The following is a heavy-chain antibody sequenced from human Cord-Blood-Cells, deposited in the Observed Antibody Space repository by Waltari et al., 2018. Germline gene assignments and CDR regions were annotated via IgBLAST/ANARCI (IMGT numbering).Heavy chain of an antibody. Sequence: EVQLVESGGGLVQPGGSLRLSCAASGFTFSSYWMHWVRQAPGKGLGWVSRIKRYGSSTRYAASVKGRFTISRYNAKNTLYLQMNSLRAEDTAVYYCARGYCSGGSCYDYWGQGTLVTVSS. J-gene: IGHJ4*02. V-gene: IGHV3-74*01. CDR2: IKRYGSST. D-gene: IGHD2-15*01. CDR3: ARGYCSGGSCYDY. CDR1: GFTFSSYW.